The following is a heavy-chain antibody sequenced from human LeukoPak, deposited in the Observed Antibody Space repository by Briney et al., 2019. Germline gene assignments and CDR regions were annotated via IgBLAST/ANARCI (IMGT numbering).Heavy chain of an antibody. J-gene: IGHJ4*02. Sequence: GESLKISCKGSGYSFTSYWIGWVRQMPGKGLEWMGIIYPGGSDTRYSPSFQGQVTISADKSISTAYLQWSSLKASDTAMYYCARLRASSSSEYYFDYWGQGTLVTVSS. CDR3: ARLRASSSSEYYFDY. CDR2: IYPGGSDT. D-gene: IGHD6-6*01. V-gene: IGHV5-51*01. CDR1: GYSFTSYW.